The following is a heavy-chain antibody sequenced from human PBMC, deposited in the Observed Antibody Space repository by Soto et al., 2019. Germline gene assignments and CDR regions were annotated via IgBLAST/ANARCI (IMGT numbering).Heavy chain of an antibody. CDR2: IYYSGST. CDR3: ARHLTVGAATTKFYYGMDV. CDR1: GGSISRYY. D-gene: IGHD2-15*01. Sequence: PSETLSLTCTVSGGSISRYYWSWIRQPPGKELEWIGYIYYSGSTNYNPSLKSRVTISVDTSKNQFSLNLNSVTAADTAVYYCARHLTVGAATTKFYYGMDVWGQGTTVTVSS. J-gene: IGHJ6*02. V-gene: IGHV4-59*08.